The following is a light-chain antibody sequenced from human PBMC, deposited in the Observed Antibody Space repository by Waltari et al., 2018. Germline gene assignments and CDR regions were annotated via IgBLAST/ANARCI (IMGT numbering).Light chain of an antibody. CDR3: MIWHGSAAV. Sequence: QAVLPQPSSLSATPGASASLTCTLRSGINVGTYRIYWHQQKPGSPPQYLLRYKSDSDNQQGSGVPSRFSGSKDVSANAGILLISGLQSEDEADYYCMIWHGSAAVFGGGTQLTVL. CDR1: SGINVGTYR. V-gene: IGLV5-45*03. CDR2: YKSDSDN. J-gene: IGLJ7*01.